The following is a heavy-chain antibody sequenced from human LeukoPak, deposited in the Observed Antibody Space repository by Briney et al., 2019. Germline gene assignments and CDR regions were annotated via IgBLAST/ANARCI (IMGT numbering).Heavy chain of an antibody. V-gene: IGHV4-34*01. J-gene: IGHJ6*04. CDR2: INHSGST. CDR1: GGSFSGYY. Sequence: SETLSLTCAVYGGSFSGYYWNWIRQPPGKGLEWIGEINHSGSTNYNPSLKSRVTISVDTSKNQFSLKLSSVTAADTAVYYCARLDVWGKGTTVTVSS. CDR3: ARLDV.